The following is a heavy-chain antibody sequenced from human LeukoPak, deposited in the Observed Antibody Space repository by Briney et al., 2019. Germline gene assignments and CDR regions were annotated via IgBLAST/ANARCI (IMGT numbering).Heavy chain of an antibody. CDR1: GFTFSSYA. V-gene: IGHV3-23*01. Sequence: PGASLRLSCAASGFTFSSYAMSWVRQAPGKGLEWVSAISGSGGSTYYADSVKGRFTISGDNSKNTLYLQMNSLRAEDTAVYYCAREAFRGIRTFDYWGQGTLVTVSS. J-gene: IGHJ4*02. CDR3: AREAFRGIRTFDY. D-gene: IGHD3-10*01. CDR2: ISGSGGST.